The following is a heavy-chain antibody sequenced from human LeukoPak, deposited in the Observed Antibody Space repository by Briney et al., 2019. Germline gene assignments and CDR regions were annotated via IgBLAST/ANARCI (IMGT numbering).Heavy chain of an antibody. CDR1: GFTFRMYA. CDR2: ISGDGGST. J-gene: IGHJ4*02. CDR3: AKDRIPGTGTLLGF. D-gene: IGHD1-7*01. V-gene: IGHV3-23*01. Sequence: GGSLRLSCTASGFTFRMYAMSWVRQAPGKGLEWVSTISGDGGSTFYADSVKGRFTISRDNSKNTLSLQMNGLRADDTALYYRAKDRIPGTGTLLGFWGQGTLVTVSS.